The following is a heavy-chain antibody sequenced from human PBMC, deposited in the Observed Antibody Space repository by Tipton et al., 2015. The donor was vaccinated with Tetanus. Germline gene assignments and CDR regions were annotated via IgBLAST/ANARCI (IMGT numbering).Heavy chain of an antibody. V-gene: IGHV3-33*01. Sequence: SLRLSCAASGFTFSSYGMHWVRQAPGKGLEWVAVIWYDGSNKYYADSVKGRFTISRDNSKNTLYLQMSSLRAEDTAVYYCARDPDYDTSGQLGFDYWGQGTLLTVSS. D-gene: IGHD3-22*01. CDR3: ARDPDYDTSGQLGFDY. J-gene: IGHJ4*02. CDR2: IWYDGSNK. CDR1: GFTFSSYG.